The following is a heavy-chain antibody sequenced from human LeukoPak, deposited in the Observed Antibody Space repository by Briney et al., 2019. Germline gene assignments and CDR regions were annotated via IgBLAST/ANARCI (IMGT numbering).Heavy chain of an antibody. CDR2: IYYSGST. J-gene: IGHJ4*02. V-gene: IGHV4-30-4*01. CDR1: GGSISSGDYY. CDR3: ASTPQYSSSWYYYFDY. D-gene: IGHD6-13*01. Sequence: SETLSLTCTVSGGSISSGDYYWRWIRQPPGKGLEWIEYIYYSGSTYYNPSLKSRVTISVDTSKNQFSLKLSSVTAADTAVYYCASTPQYSSSWYYYFDYWGQGTLVTVSS.